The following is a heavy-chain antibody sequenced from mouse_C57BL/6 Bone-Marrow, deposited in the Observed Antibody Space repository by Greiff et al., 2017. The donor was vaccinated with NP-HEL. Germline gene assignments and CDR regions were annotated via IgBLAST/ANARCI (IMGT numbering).Heavy chain of an antibody. CDR2: IWTGGGT. Sequence: VQRVESGPGLVAPSQSLSITCTVSGFSLTSYAISWVRQPPGKGLEWLGVIWTGGGTNYNSALKSKLSISQDNFKSQVFLKMNSLQTDDTARYYCARIYYGNCGFAYWGQGTLVTVSA. CDR3: ARIYYGNCGFAY. V-gene: IGHV2-9-1*01. D-gene: IGHD2-1*01. J-gene: IGHJ3*01. CDR1: GFSLTSYA.